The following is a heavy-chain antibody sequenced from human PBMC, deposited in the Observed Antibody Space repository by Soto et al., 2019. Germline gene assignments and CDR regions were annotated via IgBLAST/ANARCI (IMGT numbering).Heavy chain of an antibody. Sequence: SETLSLTCAVYGGSFSGYYWSWIRQPPGTGLEWIGEINHSGSTNYTPSLKSRVTISVDTSKNQFSLKLSSVPAADTAVYYCARGRYYGSGSYRPGYYYGMDVWGQGTTVTVS. CDR2: INHSGST. V-gene: IGHV4-34*01. J-gene: IGHJ6*02. D-gene: IGHD3-10*01. CDR1: GGSFSGYY. CDR3: ARGRYYGSGSYRPGYYYGMDV.